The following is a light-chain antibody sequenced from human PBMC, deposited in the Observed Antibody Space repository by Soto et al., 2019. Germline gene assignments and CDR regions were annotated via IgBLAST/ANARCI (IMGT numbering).Light chain of an antibody. J-gene: IGLJ1*01. Sequence: QSVLTQPASVSGSPGQSITISCTGTSSDVGGYNYVSWYQQHPGKAPKLMIYAVTDRPSGVSSRFSGSKSGNTASLTISGLQAEDEADYYCSLYTSSSTFGVFGTGTKVTVL. V-gene: IGLV2-14*01. CDR1: SSDVGGYNY. CDR3: SLYTSSSTFGV. CDR2: AVT.